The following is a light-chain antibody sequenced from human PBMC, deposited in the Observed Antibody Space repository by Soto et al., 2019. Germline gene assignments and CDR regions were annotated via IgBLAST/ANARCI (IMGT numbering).Light chain of an antibody. CDR1: SSDVGDYNY. CDR3: SSYAGAYTPYV. CDR2: DVT. Sequence: QSVLTQPRSVSGSPGQSVTISCTGTSSDVGDYNYVSWYQQHPGKAPKLMIYDVTKRPSGVPDRFSGSKSGNTASLTISGLQPEDEADYYCSSYAGAYTPYVFGTGTKLTVL. J-gene: IGLJ1*01. V-gene: IGLV2-11*01.